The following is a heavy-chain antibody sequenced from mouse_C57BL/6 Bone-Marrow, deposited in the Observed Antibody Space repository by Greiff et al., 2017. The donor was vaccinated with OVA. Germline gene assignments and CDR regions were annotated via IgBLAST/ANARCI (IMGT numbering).Heavy chain of an antibody. Sequence: VQLQQSGPELVKPGASVKISCKASGYAFSSSWMNWVKRRPGKGLEWIGRIYPGDGDTNYNGKFKGKATLTADKSSSTAYMQLSSLTSEDSAVYFCARVGGRGNWYFDVWGTGTTVTVSS. V-gene: IGHV1-82*01. CDR3: ARVGGRGNWYFDV. D-gene: IGHD1-1*02. CDR1: GYAFSSSW. J-gene: IGHJ1*03. CDR2: IYPGDGDT.